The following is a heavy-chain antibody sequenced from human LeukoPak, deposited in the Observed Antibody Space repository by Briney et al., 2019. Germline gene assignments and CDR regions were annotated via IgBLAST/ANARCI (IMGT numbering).Heavy chain of an antibody. J-gene: IGHJ4*02. CDR2: ISAYNGNT. CDR1: GYTFTSYG. D-gene: IGHD6-13*01. V-gene: IGHV1-18*01. Sequence: GASVKVSCKASGYTFTSYGISWVRQAPGQGLEWMGWISAYNGNTNYAQKLQGRVTMTTDTSTSTAYMELRSLRPDDTAVYYCARDPRRYSSSWDFDYWGQGTLVTVSS. CDR3: ARDPRRYSSSWDFDY.